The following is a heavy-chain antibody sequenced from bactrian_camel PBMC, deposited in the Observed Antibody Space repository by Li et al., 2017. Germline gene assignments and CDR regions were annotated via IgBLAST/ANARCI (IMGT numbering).Heavy chain of an antibody. Sequence: HVQLVESGGGSVQAGGSLRLVCALSGYPYTPYCMGWFRQAAGKEREGVAGLDSSGTTTYTDSVKGRFTISRDSAKNTVYLQMTSLKPDDTAMYICAADRRRCFFGGIMVDANFNNYGRGTQVTVS. CDR2: LDSSGTT. D-gene: IGHD2*01. CDR1: GYPYTPYC. V-gene: IGHV3S53*01. J-gene: IGHJ4*01.